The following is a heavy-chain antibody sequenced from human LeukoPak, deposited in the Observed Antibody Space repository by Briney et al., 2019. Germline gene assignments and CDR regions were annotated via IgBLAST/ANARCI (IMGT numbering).Heavy chain of an antibody. J-gene: IGHJ4*02. V-gene: IGHV1-24*01. Sequence: ASVKVSCKVSGYTLTELSMHWVRQAPGKGLEWMGGFDPEDGETIYAQKFQGRVTMTEDTSTDTAYMELSSLRSEDTAVYYCATVPAATDTFDYWGQGTLVTVSS. CDR3: ATVPAATDTFDY. CDR1: GYTLTELS. CDR2: FDPEDGET. D-gene: IGHD2-2*01.